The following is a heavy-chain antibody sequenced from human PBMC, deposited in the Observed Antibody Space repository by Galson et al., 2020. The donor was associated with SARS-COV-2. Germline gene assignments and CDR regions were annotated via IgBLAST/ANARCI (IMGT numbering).Heavy chain of an antibody. CDR2: ISSSSSYI. V-gene: IGHV3-21*01. CDR3: ASVSSSSSGPTYYYGMDV. J-gene: IGHJ6*02. CDR1: GFTFSSYS. D-gene: IGHD6-6*01. Sequence: KIGESLKISCAASGFTFSSYSMNWVRQAPGKGLEWVSSISSSSSYIYYADSVKGRFTISRDNAKNSLYLQMNSLRAEDTAVYYCASVSSSSSGPTYYYGMDVWGQGTTVTVSS.